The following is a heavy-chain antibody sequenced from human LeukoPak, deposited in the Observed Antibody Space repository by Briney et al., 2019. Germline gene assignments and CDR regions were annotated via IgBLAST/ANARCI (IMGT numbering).Heavy chain of an antibody. CDR1: GFSFSGHW. J-gene: IGHJ4*02. CDR2: ISPTGSTT. V-gene: IGHV3-74*01. Sequence: GGSLRLSCTASGFSFSGHWMHWARQLPGKGLVWVSRISPTGSTTSYADSVKGRFTVSRDNAKNTLYLQVNNLRAEDTAVYYCARGPNSNRSGLDFWGQGALLTVSS. CDR3: ARGPNSNRSGLDF. D-gene: IGHD1-14*01.